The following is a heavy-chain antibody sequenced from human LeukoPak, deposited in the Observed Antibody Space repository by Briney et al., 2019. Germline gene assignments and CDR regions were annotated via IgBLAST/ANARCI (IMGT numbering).Heavy chain of an antibody. CDR1: GGSISSSSYY. CDR2: IYYSGST. D-gene: IGHD3-9*01. CDR3: ARTVWYYDILTGLGYYAPFDY. Sequence: SETLSLTCTVSGGSISSSSYYWGWIRQPPGKGLEWIGNIYYSGSTYYNPSLKSRVTISVDTSKNQFSLKLSSVTAADTAVYYCARTVWYYDILTGLGYYAPFDYWGQGTLVTVSS. V-gene: IGHV4-39*07. J-gene: IGHJ4*02.